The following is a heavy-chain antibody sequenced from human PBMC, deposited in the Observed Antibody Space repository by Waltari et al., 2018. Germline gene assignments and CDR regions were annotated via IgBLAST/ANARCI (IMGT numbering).Heavy chain of an antibody. V-gene: IGHV4-34*01. Sequence: QVQLQQWGAGLLRPSETLSLTCAVFGGSFSDYYWSWIRQSPGKGLEWIGEINQRGSTNYKSSLKSRVTMSVDTSKNQFFLKLNSVTAADTAVYYCARGLYVRYFGSGTSRPAWFDPWGQGTLVTVSS. D-gene: IGHD3-10*01. CDR3: ARGLYVRYFGSGTSRPAWFDP. CDR1: GGSFSDYY. CDR2: INQRGST. J-gene: IGHJ5*02.